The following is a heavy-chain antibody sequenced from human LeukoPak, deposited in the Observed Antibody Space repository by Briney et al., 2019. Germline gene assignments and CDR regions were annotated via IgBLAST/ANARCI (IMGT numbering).Heavy chain of an antibody. Sequence: SETLSLTCTVSGGSISSSSYYWGWIRQPPGKGLEWIGSIYYSGSTYYNPSLKSRVTISVDTSKNQFSLKLSSVTAADTAVYYCARVHPLYCSGGSCYSYNWFDPWGQGTLVTVSS. D-gene: IGHD2-15*01. CDR1: GGSISSSSYY. V-gene: IGHV4-39*01. CDR2: IYYSGST. J-gene: IGHJ5*02. CDR3: ARVHPLYCSGGSCYSYNWFDP.